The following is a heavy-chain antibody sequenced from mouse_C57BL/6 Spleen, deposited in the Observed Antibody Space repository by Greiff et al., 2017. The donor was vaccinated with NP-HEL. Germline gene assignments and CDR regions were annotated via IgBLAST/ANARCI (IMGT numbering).Heavy chain of an antibody. CDR1: GFTFSDYY. J-gene: IGHJ1*03. D-gene: IGHD1-1*01. Sequence: EVKLMESEGGLVQPGRSMKLSCTASGFTFSDYYMAWVRQVPEKGLEWVANINYDGSSTYYLDSLKSRFIISRDNAKNILYLQMSSLKSEDTATYYCARDTAYYGSSYGYFDVWGTGTTVTVSS. V-gene: IGHV5-16*01. CDR2: INYDGSST. CDR3: ARDTAYYGSSYGYFDV.